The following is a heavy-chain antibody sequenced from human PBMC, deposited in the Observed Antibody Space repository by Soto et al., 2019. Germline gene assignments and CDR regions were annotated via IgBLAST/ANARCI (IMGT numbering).Heavy chain of an antibody. J-gene: IGHJ3*02. Sequence: ASVKGACKGSGYTITEVSMDWVRQAQGKGLEWMGGFDPEDGETIYAQKFQGRVTMTEDTSTDTAYMELSSLRSEDTAVYYCATWALKIKPHAFDIWGQGTMVTVSS. CDR1: GYTITEVS. CDR2: FDPEDGET. V-gene: IGHV1-24*01. CDR3: ATWALKIKPHAFDI.